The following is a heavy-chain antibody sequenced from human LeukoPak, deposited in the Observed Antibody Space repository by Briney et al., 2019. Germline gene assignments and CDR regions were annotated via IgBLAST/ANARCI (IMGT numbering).Heavy chain of an antibody. CDR1: GGSISSGGYS. D-gene: IGHD4-23*01. V-gene: IGHV4-30-2*01. Sequence: SETLSLTCAVSGGSISSGGYSWSWIRQPPGKGLEWIGYIYHSGSTYYNPSLKSRVTISVDRSKNQFSLKLSSVTAADAAVYYCARDGGRWYGVGDGNWFDPWGQGTLVTVSS. CDR3: ARDGGRWYGVGDGNWFDP. J-gene: IGHJ5*02. CDR2: IYHSGST.